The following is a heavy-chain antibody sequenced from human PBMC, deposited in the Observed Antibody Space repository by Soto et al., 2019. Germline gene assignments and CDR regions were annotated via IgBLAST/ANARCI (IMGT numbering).Heavy chain of an antibody. Sequence: QVQLVESGGGVVQPGRSLRLSCAASGFTFSRYGMHWVRQAPGKGLEWVAVISYDGSNKYYADSVKGRFTISRDNSKNTLYLQMNSLRAEDTAVYYCAKDRGDSSPDYWGQGTLVTVSS. CDR2: ISYDGSNK. J-gene: IGHJ4*02. V-gene: IGHV3-30*18. CDR3: AKDRGDSSPDY. CDR1: GFTFSRYG. D-gene: IGHD6-13*01.